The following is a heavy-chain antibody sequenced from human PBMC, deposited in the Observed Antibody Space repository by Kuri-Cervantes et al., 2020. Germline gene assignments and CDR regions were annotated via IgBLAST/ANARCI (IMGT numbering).Heavy chain of an antibody. Sequence: ASVKVSCKASGYTFTSYDINWVRQATGQGREWMGWMNPNSGNTGYAQKFQGRVTMTRNASISTAYMELSTLRSEDTAVYYCARDPETGTEPYYGMDVWGQGTTVTVSS. D-gene: IGHD1-7*01. CDR1: GYTFTSYD. CDR3: ARDPETGTEPYYGMDV. J-gene: IGHJ6*02. CDR2: MNPNSGNT. V-gene: IGHV1-8*01.